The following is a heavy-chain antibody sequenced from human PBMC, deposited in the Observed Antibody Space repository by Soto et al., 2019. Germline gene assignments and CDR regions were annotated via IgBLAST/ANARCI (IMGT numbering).Heavy chain of an antibody. Sequence: EASVKVSCKASGGTFSSYAISWVRQAPGQGLEWMGGIIPIFGTANYAQKFQGRVTITADESTSTAYMELRSLTSDDTAVYYCTRAGASDWNYVSTSSWGQGTLGTVSS. V-gene: IGHV1-69*13. CDR1: GGTFSSYA. CDR3: TRAGASDWNYVSTSS. CDR2: IIPIFGTA. J-gene: IGHJ4*02. D-gene: IGHD1-7*01.